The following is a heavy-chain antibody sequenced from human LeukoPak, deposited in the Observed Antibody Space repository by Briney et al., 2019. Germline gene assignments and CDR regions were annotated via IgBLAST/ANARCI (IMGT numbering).Heavy chain of an antibody. Sequence: PSETLSLTCTVSGGSISSSSYYWGWIRQPPGKGLEWIGYIYYSGSTNYNPSLKSRVTISVDTSKNQFSLKLSSVTAADTAVYYCATSGSLRPPYYFDYWGQGTLVTVSS. V-gene: IGHV4-61*05. D-gene: IGHD3-10*01. CDR3: ATSGSLRPPYYFDY. J-gene: IGHJ4*02. CDR1: GGSISSSSYY. CDR2: IYYSGST.